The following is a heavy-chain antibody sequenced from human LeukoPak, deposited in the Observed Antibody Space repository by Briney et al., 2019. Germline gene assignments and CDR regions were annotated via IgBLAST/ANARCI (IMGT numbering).Heavy chain of an antibody. J-gene: IGHJ4*02. V-gene: IGHV3-23*01. Sequence: RPGGSLRLSCAGSGFTFSSYAMSWVRQAPGKGLEWVSAISGSGGSTYDADSVKGRFTISRDNSKNRLHLQMNSLRAEDTAVYYCAKGSQGSGWNFDYWGQGTLVTVSS. CDR3: AKGSQGSGWNFDY. CDR2: ISGSGGST. CDR1: GFTFSSYA. D-gene: IGHD6-19*01.